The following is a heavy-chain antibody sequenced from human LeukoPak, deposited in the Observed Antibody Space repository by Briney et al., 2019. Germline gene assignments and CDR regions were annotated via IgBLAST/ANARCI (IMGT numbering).Heavy chain of an antibody. CDR1: GFTFSSYG. V-gene: IGHV3-30*02. CDR3: AKGGYCHGYYYYYMDV. D-gene: IGHD3-22*01. CDR2: IRYDGSNK. J-gene: IGHJ6*03. Sequence: PGGSLRLSCAASGFTFSSYGMHWVRQAPGKGLEWVAFIRYDGSNKYYADSVKGRFTISRDNSKNTLYLQMNSLRAEDTAIYYCAKGGYCHGYYYYYMDVWGKGTTVTISS.